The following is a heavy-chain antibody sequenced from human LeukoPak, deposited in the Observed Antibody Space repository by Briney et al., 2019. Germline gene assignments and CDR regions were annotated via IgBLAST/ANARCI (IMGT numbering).Heavy chain of an antibody. CDR1: GGSFSGYY. D-gene: IGHD5/OR15-5a*01. V-gene: IGHV4-34*01. J-gene: IGHJ4*02. CDR3: VRHGGNSVYDPFEH. CDR2: INHSGST. Sequence: SETLSLTCAVYGGSFSGYYWSWIRQPPGKGLEWIGEINHSGSTNYNPSLKSRVTISVDTSKKQFSLRLSSVTAADTAVYYCVRHGGNSVYDPFEHWGQGTLVTVSS.